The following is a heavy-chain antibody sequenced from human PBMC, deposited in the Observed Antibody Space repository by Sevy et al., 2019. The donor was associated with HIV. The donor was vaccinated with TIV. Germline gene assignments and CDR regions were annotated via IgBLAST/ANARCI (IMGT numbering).Heavy chain of an antibody. CDR3: AREHIAVAGIGYYFDY. Sequence: GGFLRLSCAASGFTFSGYGMHWVRQAPGKGLEWVAVIWYDGTNKYYTDSVKGRFTISRDNPKNTLYLQMNSLRAEDTAVYYCAREHIAVAGIGYYFDYWGQGTLVTVSS. J-gene: IGHJ4*02. CDR1: GFTFSGYG. V-gene: IGHV3-33*01. D-gene: IGHD6-19*01. CDR2: IWYDGTNK.